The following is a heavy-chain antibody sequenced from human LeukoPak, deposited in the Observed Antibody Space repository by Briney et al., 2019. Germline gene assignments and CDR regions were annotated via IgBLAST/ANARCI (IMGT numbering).Heavy chain of an antibody. J-gene: IGHJ3*02. D-gene: IGHD3-22*01. CDR1: RYSFSTFW. CDR3: ARHENPYYDSSGPGHAFDI. CDR2: VYPGDPDT. V-gene: IGHV5-51*01. Sequence: GESLRISCKGSRYSFSTFWIGWVRQMPGKGLEWMGIVYPGDPDTRYSPSFQGQVTISADKSISTAYLQWSSLKASDTAMYYCARHENPYYDSSGPGHAFDIWGQGTMVTVSS.